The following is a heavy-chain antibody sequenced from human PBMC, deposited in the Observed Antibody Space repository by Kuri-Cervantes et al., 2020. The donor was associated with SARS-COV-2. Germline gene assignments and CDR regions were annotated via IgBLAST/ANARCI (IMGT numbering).Heavy chain of an antibody. D-gene: IGHD6-13*01. J-gene: IGHJ4*02. Sequence: GGSLRLSCAASGFTFSSYWMSWVRQAPGKGLEWVANIKQDGSEKYYVDSVKGRFTISRDNAENSLYLQMNSLRAEDTAVYYCAKEQYSSIPTYFDYWGQGTLVTVSS. CDR3: AKEQYSSIPTYFDY. CDR2: IKQDGSEK. V-gene: IGHV3-7*03. CDR1: GFTFSSYW.